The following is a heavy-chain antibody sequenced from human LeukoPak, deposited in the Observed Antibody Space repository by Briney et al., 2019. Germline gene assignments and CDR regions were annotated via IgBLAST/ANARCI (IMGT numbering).Heavy chain of an antibody. Sequence: SETLSLTCAVYGGSFSGYYWSWIRQPPGKGLEWIGEINHSGSTNYNPSLKSRVTISVDTSKNQFSLKLSSVTAADTAVYYCARLSRITMVRGVIRWFDPWGQGTLVTVSS. CDR1: GGSFSGYY. D-gene: IGHD3-10*01. CDR2: INHSGST. V-gene: IGHV4-34*01. CDR3: ARLSRITMVRGVIRWFDP. J-gene: IGHJ5*02.